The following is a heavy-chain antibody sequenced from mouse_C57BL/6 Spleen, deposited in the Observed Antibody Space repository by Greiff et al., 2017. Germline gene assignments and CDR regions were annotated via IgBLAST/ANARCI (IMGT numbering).Heavy chain of an antibody. V-gene: IGHV5-2*03. CDR3: ARQRRELGAMDY. Sequence: EVMLVESGGGLVQPGESLKLSCESNEYEFPSHDMSWVRKTPAKRLELVAAINSDGGSTYYPDTMERRFIISRDNTKTTLYLQMSSLRSEDTALYYCARQRRELGAMDYWGQGTSVTVSS. CDR2: INSDGGST. D-gene: IGHD4-1*01. CDR1: EYEFPSHD. J-gene: IGHJ4*01.